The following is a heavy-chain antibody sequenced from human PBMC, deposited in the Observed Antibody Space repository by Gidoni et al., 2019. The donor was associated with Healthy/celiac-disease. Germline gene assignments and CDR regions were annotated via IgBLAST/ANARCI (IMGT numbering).Heavy chain of an antibody. Sequence: QVQLVESGGGVVQPGRSLRLSCSASGFTFSSYGMHWVRQAPGKGLEWVAVISYDGSNKYYADSVKGRFTISRDNSKNTLYLQMNSLRAEDTAVYYCAGSGYYHDAFDIWGQGTMVTVSS. D-gene: IGHD3-22*01. V-gene: IGHV3-30*03. CDR3: AGSGYYHDAFDI. CDR1: GFTFSSYG. J-gene: IGHJ3*02. CDR2: ISYDGSNK.